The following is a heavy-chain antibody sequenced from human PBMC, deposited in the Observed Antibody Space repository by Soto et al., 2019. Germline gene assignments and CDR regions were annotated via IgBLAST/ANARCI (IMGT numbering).Heavy chain of an antibody. J-gene: IGHJ4*02. Sequence: LRLSCAASGFTFSTSDMNWVRQAPGKGLEWVSSISGTSNYIYYVDSVKGRFTISRDNAKNSLYLQMNSLRAEDTAVYYCTQGFGELFAFDYWGQGTLVTVSS. D-gene: IGHD3-10*01. CDR1: GFTFSTSD. V-gene: IGHV3-21*01. CDR2: ISGTSNYI. CDR3: TQGFGELFAFDY.